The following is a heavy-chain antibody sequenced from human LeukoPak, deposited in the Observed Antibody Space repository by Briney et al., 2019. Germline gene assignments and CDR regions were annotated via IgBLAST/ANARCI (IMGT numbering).Heavy chain of an antibody. CDR2: ISTDGSST. CDR1: GFTFSSYW. CDR3: AKTGGDILTGYSMYMDV. V-gene: IGHV3-74*01. J-gene: IGHJ6*03. D-gene: IGHD3-9*01. Sequence: GGSLRLSCAASGFTFSSYWMHWVRQAPGKGLVWVSRISTDGSSTTYADSVKGRFTISRDNAKDTLYLQMNSLRAEDTAVYYCAKTGGDILTGYSMYMDVWGKGTTVTISS.